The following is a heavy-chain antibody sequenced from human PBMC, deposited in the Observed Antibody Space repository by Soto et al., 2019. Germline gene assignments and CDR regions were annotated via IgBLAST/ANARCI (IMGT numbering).Heavy chain of an antibody. CDR3: ARGRYGDY. V-gene: IGHV1-18*01. CDR2: ISAPNGNT. J-gene: IGHJ4*02. CDR1: GYAFTTYG. D-gene: IGHD1-1*01. Sequence: QVHLVQSGAEVKKPGASVKVSCKGSGYAFTTYGITWVLQAPGQGLEWMGWISAPNGNTNYAQKLQGRVTVTRDTSTSTAYMELRSLRSDDTAVYYCARGRYGDYWGQGALVTVSS.